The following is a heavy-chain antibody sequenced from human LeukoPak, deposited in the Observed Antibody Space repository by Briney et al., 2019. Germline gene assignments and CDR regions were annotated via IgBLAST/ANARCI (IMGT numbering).Heavy chain of an antibody. Sequence: SETLSLTCAVYGGSFSGYYWSWTRQPPGKGLEWIGEINHSGSTNYNPSLKSRVTISVDTSKNQFSLKLSSVTAADTAVYYCARGGRSYDFWSGYDYWGQGTLVTVSS. D-gene: IGHD3-3*01. V-gene: IGHV4-34*01. CDR3: ARGGRSYDFWSGYDY. CDR2: INHSGST. J-gene: IGHJ4*02. CDR1: GGSFSGYY.